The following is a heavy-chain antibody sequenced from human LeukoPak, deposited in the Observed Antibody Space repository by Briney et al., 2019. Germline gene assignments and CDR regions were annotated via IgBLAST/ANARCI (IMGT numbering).Heavy chain of an antibody. CDR3: TRVTIHGNSDY. D-gene: IGHD5-24*01. Sequence: SETLSLTCTVSGDSMEYYYWSWIRQPPGKGLEWIAYIYYTGRTKYNPSLQSRVTISVDMSKNQFSLKLTSVTAADTAVYYRTRVTIHGNSDYWGQGALVTVSS. CDR2: IYYTGRT. J-gene: IGHJ4*02. CDR1: GDSMEYYY. V-gene: IGHV4-59*12.